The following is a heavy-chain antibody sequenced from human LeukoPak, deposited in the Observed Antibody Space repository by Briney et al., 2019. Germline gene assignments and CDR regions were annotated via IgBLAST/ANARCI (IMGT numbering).Heavy chain of an antibody. CDR1: GGSISSGDYY. CDR2: IYYSGST. D-gene: IGHD3-10*01. V-gene: IGHV4-30-4*01. J-gene: IGHJ3*02. CDR3: AILNKQDAFDI. Sequence: SETLSLTCTVSGGSISSGDYYWSWIRQPPGKGLEWIGYIYYSGSTYYNPSLKSRVTISVDTSKNQFSLKLSSVTAADTAVYYCAILNKQDAFDIWGQGTMVTVSS.